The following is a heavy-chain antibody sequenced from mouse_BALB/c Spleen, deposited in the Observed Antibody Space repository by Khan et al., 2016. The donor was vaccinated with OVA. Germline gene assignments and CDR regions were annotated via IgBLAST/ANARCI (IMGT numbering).Heavy chain of an antibody. J-gene: IGHJ4*01. Sequence: QVQLQQSGPELVKPGALVKISCKASGYTFTAYDINWVKQRPGQGLEWIGWIYPGDGTTKYNENFKGKATLTADESSNTAYMERRHLTSEASAVDCCAREGVRGVAMDYWGQGTSVSVSS. D-gene: IGHD1-1*01. CDR2: IYPGDGTT. CDR3: AREGVRGVAMDY. V-gene: IGHV1S56*01. CDR1: GYTFTAYD.